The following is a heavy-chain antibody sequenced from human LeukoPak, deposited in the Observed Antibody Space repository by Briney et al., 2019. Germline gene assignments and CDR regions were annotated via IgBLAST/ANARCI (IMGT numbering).Heavy chain of an antibody. Sequence: PGRSLRLSCAASGFTFSSYGMHWVRRAPGKGLEWVAVIWYDGSNKYYADSVKGRFTISRDNSKNTLYLQMNSLRAEDTAVYYCARDPGDRTYYYGSESKGDAFDIWGQGTMVTVSS. V-gene: IGHV3-33*01. J-gene: IGHJ3*02. D-gene: IGHD3-10*01. CDR2: IWYDGSNK. CDR3: ARDPGDRTYYYGSESKGDAFDI. CDR1: GFTFSSYG.